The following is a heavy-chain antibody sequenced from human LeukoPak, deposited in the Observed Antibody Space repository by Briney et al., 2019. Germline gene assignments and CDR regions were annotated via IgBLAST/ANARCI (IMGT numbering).Heavy chain of an antibody. D-gene: IGHD3-22*01. V-gene: IGHV1-46*01. J-gene: IGHJ4*02. CDR3: ARGGEYYYDSSGYYFDY. CDR2: INPSGGST. CDR1: GYTFTSYY. Sequence: ASVKVSCKASGYTFTSYYMHWVRQAPGQGLEWMGIINPSGGSTSYAQKFQGRVTMTRDTSTSTVYMELRSLRSEDTAVYYCARGGEYYYDSSGYYFDYWGKGTLVTVSS.